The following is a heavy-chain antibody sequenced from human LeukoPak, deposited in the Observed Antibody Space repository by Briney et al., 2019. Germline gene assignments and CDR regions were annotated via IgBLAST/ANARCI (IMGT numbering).Heavy chain of an antibody. CDR1: GFTFRSYS. J-gene: IGHJ6*03. Sequence: GGSLRLSGAASGFTFRSYSMNWVRQAPGKGLEWVSSISSSSSYIYYADSVKGRFTISRDNAKNSLYLQMNSLRAEDTAVYYCARDALLWFGELQDYYYYYYMDVWGKGTTVTVSS. CDR3: ARDALLWFGELQDYYYYYYMDV. V-gene: IGHV3-21*01. CDR2: ISSSSSYI. D-gene: IGHD3-10*01.